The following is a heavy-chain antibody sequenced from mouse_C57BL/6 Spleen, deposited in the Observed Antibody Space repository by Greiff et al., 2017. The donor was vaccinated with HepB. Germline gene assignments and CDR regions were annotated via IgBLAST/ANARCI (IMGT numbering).Heavy chain of an antibody. CDR3: ARVYYYGSNAMDY. Sequence: EVKLEESEGGLVQPGSSMKLSCTASGFTFSDYYMAWVRQVPEKGLEWVANINYDGSSTYYLDSLKSRFIISRDNAKNILYLQMSILKSEDTATYYCARVYYYGSNAMDYWGQGTSVTVSS. CDR2: INYDGSST. D-gene: IGHD1-1*01. J-gene: IGHJ4*01. CDR1: GFTFSDYY. V-gene: IGHV5-16*01.